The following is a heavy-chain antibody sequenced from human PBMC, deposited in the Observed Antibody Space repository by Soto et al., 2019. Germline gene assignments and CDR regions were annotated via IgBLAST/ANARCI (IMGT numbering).Heavy chain of an antibody. J-gene: IGHJ6*03. CDR3: AKDAVLGVGLKYQLLSRYYMDV. CDR1: GFTFDDYA. D-gene: IGHD2-2*01. V-gene: IGHV3-9*01. CDR2: ISWNSGSI. Sequence: PGGSLRLSCAASGFTFDDYAMHWVRQAPGKGLEWVSGISWNSGSIGYADSVKGRFTISRDNAKNSLYLQMNSLRAEDTALYYCAKDAVLGVGLKYQLLSRYYMDVWGKGTTVTVSS.